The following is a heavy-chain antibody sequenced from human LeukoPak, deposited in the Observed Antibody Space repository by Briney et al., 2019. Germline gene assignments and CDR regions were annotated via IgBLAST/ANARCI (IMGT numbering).Heavy chain of an antibody. Sequence: GGSLRLSCSASGFTFSTSAMHWVRQAPGKGLEYVSAITSSGGTTFYADSVKGRFTISRDNSKNTLYLQMTSLRAEDTAVYYCAKDLGSTGYLAYWGQGTLVTVSS. CDR1: GFTFSTSA. CDR3: AKDLGSTGYLAY. D-gene: IGHD3-22*01. CDR2: ITSSGGTT. J-gene: IGHJ4*02. V-gene: IGHV3-64D*09.